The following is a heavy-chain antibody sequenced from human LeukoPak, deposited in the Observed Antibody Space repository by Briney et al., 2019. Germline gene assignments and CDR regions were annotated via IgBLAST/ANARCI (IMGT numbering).Heavy chain of an antibody. CDR1: GFTFSSYS. D-gene: IGHD2-15*01. CDR2: ISSSSSTI. J-gene: IGHJ4*02. V-gene: IGHV3-48*01. Sequence: GGSLRLSCAASGFTFSSYSMNWVRQAPGKGLVWVSYISSSSSTIYYADSVKGRFTISRDNAKNSLYLQMNSLRAEDTAVYYCARPGYCSGGSCYSIAFDYWGQGTLVTVSS. CDR3: ARPGYCSGGSCYSIAFDY.